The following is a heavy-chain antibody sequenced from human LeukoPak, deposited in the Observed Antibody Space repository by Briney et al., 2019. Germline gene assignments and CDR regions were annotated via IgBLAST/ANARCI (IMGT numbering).Heavy chain of an antibody. V-gene: IGHV3-23*01. CDR1: GFTFSSYA. CDR2: ISGSGGST. J-gene: IGHJ6*02. CDR3: ANSIVGATTGYYGMDV. Sequence: QPGGSLRLSCAASGFTFSSYAMSWVRQAPGKGLERVSAISGSGGSTYYADSVKGRFTISRDNSKNTLYLQMNSLRAEDTAVYYCANSIVGATTGYYGMDVWGQGTTVTVSS. D-gene: IGHD1-26*01.